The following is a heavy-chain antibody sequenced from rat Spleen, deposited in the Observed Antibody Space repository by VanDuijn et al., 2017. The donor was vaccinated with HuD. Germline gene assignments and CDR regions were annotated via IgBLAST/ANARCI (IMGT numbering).Heavy chain of an antibody. V-gene: IGHV5-20*01. J-gene: IGHJ3*01. Sequence: EVQLVESGGCLVQPGRALKLSCSASGFTFSDYYMAWVRQAPTKGLEWVATISYDGSSTYYRDSVKGRFTISRDNAKSTLYLQMDSLRSEDTATYYCTREDSGSGFAYWGQGTLVTVSS. CDR2: ISYDGSST. CDR3: TREDSGSGFAY. D-gene: IGHD4-3*01. CDR1: GFTFSDYY.